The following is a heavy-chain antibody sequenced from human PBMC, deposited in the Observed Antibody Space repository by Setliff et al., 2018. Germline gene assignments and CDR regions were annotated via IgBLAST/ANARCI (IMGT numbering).Heavy chain of an antibody. CDR3: ARDGVFYAMDV. J-gene: IGHJ6*02. CDR2: IYSGDRNT. CDR1: GFTFSTYA. V-gene: IGHV3-23*03. D-gene: IGHD2-2*01. Sequence: GGSLRLSCAASGFTFSTYAMSWVRQAPGKGLEWVSTIYSGDRNTFYTDSVKGRFTIFRDGSKNTLFLHMTSLRADDTALYYCARDGVFYAMDVWGQGTTVTVSS.